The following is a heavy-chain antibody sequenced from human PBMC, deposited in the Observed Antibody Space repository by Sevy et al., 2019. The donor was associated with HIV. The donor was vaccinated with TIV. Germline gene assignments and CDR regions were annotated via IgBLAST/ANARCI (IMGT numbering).Heavy chain of an antibody. CDR2: INSDGSST. Sequence: GGSLRLSCAASGFTFSSYWMHWVRQAPGKGLVWVSRINSDGSSTSYADSVKGRFTISRDNAKNTLYLQMNSLRAEDTAVYYCARERYYDFWSGYSKYYYYYGMDVWGQGTTVTVSS. CDR3: ARERYYDFWSGYSKYYYYYGMDV. CDR1: GFTFSSYW. V-gene: IGHV3-74*01. D-gene: IGHD3-3*01. J-gene: IGHJ6*02.